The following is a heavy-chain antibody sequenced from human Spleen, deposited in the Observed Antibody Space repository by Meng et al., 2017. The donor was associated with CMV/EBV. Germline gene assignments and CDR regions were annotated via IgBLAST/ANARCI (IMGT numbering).Heavy chain of an antibody. V-gene: IGHV3-23*01. J-gene: IGHJ4*02. CDR3: ARKRVDLETYGACDY. CDR1: GFTFSSYA. CDR2: ISGSGSST. D-gene: IGHD3-3*01. Sequence: GESLKISCAASGFTFSSYAMSWVRQAPGKGLEWVSAISGSGSSTYYADSVKGRFTISRDNSKKTLYLQMNSLRAEDTALYYCARKRVDLETYGACDYWGQGTLVTVSS.